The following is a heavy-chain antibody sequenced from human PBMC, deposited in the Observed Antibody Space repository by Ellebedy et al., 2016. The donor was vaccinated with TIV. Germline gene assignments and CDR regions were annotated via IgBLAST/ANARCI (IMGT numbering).Heavy chain of an antibody. CDR3: ARAFLLVVAATDNWFDP. V-gene: IGHV1-3*01. CDR1: GYTFTSYA. D-gene: IGHD2-15*01. J-gene: IGHJ5*02. CDR2: INAGNGNT. Sequence: ASVKVSCKASGYTFTSYAMHWVRQAPGQRLEWMGWINAGNGNTKFSQKFQGRVTITRDTSAGTAYMGLSRLRSEDTAVYYCARAFLLVVAATDNWFDPWGQGTLVTVSS.